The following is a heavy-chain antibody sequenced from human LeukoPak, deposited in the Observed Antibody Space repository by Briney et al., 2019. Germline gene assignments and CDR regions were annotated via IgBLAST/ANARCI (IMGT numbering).Heavy chain of an antibody. CDR3: ARVAEVLRFLEWFWFDP. D-gene: IGHD3-3*01. CDR2: IKQDGSEK. CDR1: GFTFSNYW. J-gene: IGHJ5*02. Sequence: PGGSLRLSCAASGFTFSNYWMSWVRQAPGKGLEWVANIKQDGSEKYYVDSVKGRFTISRDNAKNSLYLQMNSLRAEDTAVYYCARVAEVLRFLEWFWFDPWGQGTLVTVSS. V-gene: IGHV3-7*01.